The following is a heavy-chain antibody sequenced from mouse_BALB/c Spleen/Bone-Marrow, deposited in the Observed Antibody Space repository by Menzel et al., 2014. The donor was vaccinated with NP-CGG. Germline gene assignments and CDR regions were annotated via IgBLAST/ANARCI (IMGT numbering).Heavy chain of an antibody. D-gene: IGHD2-4*01. CDR2: ISSGGTYT. V-gene: IGHV5-9-3*01. Sequence: EVQLVESGGGLVKPGGSLKLSCAASGFTFSTYAMSWVRQTPEKRLEWVATISSGGTYTYFPDSVKGRFTISRDNAKNILYLQMSSLRSEDTAMYYCARQGGDYEGKLVYWGQGTLVTVSA. J-gene: IGHJ3*01. CDR3: ARQGGDYEGKLVY. CDR1: GFTFSTYA.